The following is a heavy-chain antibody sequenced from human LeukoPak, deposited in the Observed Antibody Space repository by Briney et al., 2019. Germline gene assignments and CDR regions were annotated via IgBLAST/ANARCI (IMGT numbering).Heavy chain of an antibody. J-gene: IGHJ4*02. D-gene: IGHD3-9*01. CDR1: GGSISSSSYH. CDR3: ARNIKYYDILTGYYAGYYFDY. CDR2: IYYSGST. V-gene: IGHV4-39*01. Sequence: SETLSLTCTVSGGSISSSSYHWGWIRQPPGKGLEWIGSIYYSGSTYYNPSLKSRVTISVDTSKNQFSLKLSSVTAADTAVYYCARNIKYYDILTGYYAGYYFDYWGQGTLVTVSS.